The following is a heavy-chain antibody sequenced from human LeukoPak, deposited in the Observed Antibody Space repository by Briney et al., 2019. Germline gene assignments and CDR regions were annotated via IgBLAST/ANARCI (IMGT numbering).Heavy chain of an antibody. CDR2: ISGSGGST. Sequence: GGSLRLSCAASGFTFSNYAMSWVRQAPGKGLEWVSAISGSGGSTYYADSVKGRFTISRDNSKNTLYLQMNSLRAEDTAVYYCALQGGYSYGAFDYWGQGTLVTVSS. CDR3: ALQGGYSYGAFDY. D-gene: IGHD5-18*01. J-gene: IGHJ4*02. CDR1: GFTFSNYA. V-gene: IGHV3-23*01.